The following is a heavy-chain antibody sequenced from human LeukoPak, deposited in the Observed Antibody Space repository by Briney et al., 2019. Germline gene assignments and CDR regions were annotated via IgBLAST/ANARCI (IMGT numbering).Heavy chain of an antibody. J-gene: IGHJ4*02. CDR1: GYTFTGYY. V-gene: IGHV1-2*06. CDR2: INPNSGGT. D-gene: IGHD6-19*01. Sequence: ASVKVSCKASGYTFTGYYMHWVRQAPGQGLEWMGRINPNSGGTNYAQKFQGRVTMTRDTSISTAYMELSRLRSDDTAVYYCAMTQQWLVYYFDYWGQGTLVTVSS. CDR3: AMTQQWLVYYFDY.